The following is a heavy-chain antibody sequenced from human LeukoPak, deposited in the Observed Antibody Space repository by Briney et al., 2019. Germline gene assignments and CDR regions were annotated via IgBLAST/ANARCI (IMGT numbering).Heavy chain of an antibody. Sequence: GSLRLSCAASGFTFIDYSMSWIRQAPGKGLEWVSYISPTSDYTSYADSVKGRFTIFRDNAKNSLFLQMNSLRVEDTAVYYCARCQYNSSPDFWGQATLVTVSS. J-gene: IGHJ4*02. CDR2: ISPTSDYT. CDR1: GFTFIDYS. CDR3: ARCQYNSSPDF. V-gene: IGHV3-11*03. D-gene: IGHD6-13*01.